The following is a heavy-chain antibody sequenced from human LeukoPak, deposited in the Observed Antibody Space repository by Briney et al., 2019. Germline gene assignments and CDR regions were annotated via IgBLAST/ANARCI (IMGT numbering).Heavy chain of an antibody. J-gene: IGHJ3*01. Sequence: KPSETLSLTCAVYGGSFSGYYWSWIRQPPGKGLEWIGEINHSGSTNYNPSLKSRVTISVDTSKNQFSLTLKSVTAADTALYYCARQRWFDVWGRGTMVTVSS. V-gene: IGHV4-34*01. CDR1: GGSFSGYY. CDR3: ARQRWFDV. D-gene: IGHD2-15*01. CDR2: INHSGST.